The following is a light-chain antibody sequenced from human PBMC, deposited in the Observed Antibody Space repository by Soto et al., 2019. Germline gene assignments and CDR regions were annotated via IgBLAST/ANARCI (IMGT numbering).Light chain of an antibody. CDR3: QQYKNWPL. CDR1: QSVSSY. CDR2: GAS. Sequence: ESVLTHSPGTLSLSPGARSTLSCRASQSVSSYLAWYQQKPGQAPRLLLYGASTRATGIPVRFSGSGSGTEFTLTISSLQSEDFAVYYCQQYKNWPLFGQGTRLEIK. J-gene: IGKJ5*01. V-gene: IGKV3-15*01.